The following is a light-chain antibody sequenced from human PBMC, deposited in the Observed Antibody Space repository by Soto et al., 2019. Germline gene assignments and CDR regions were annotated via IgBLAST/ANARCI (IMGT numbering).Light chain of an antibody. CDR3: SSYSSSATLYV. J-gene: IGLJ1*01. Sequence: QSALTQPASVSGSPGQSITISCTGTSSDIGGYNYVSRYQQHPGKAPKLMIYGVTNRPSGVSNRFSGSKSGNTASLTISGLQAEDEADYYCSSYSSSATLYVFGTGTKAPS. CDR2: GVT. V-gene: IGLV2-14*01. CDR1: SSDIGGYNY.